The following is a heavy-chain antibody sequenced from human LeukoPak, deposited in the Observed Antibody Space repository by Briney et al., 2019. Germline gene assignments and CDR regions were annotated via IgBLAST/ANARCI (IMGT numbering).Heavy chain of an antibody. CDR2: ISSNGGST. Sequence: GGSLRLSCAASGFTFSSYAMHWVRQAPGKGLEYVSAISSNGGSTYYANSVKGRFTISRDNSKNTLYLQMGSLRAEDMAVYYCAKGYSYAVTYFDYWGQGTLVTVSS. CDR3: AKGYSYAVTYFDY. V-gene: IGHV3-64*01. D-gene: IGHD5-18*01. J-gene: IGHJ4*02. CDR1: GFTFSSYA.